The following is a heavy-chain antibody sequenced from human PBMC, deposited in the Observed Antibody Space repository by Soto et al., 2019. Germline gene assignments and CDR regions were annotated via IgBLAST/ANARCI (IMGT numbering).Heavy chain of an antibody. Sequence: EVQLLETGGGLAQPGGSLRLSCVASGFTFNYYDMSWVRQAPGKGLEWVSTISSTGGTTYYADSVKGRFTISRDNVKNTQSLKMNSQRAEDTAVSYYADPVPAATYYDYYDLDVWGQGTMVTVSS. CDR2: ISSTGGTT. J-gene: IGHJ6*02. CDR1: GFTFNYYD. CDR3: ADPVPAATYYDYYDLDV. V-gene: IGHV3-23*01. D-gene: IGHD2-15*01.